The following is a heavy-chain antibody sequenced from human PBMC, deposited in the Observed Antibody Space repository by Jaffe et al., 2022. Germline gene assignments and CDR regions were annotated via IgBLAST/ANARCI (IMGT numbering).Heavy chain of an antibody. J-gene: IGHJ4*02. CDR3: AREPIGDYGGNSGFDY. Sequence: QVQLVQSGAEVKKPGASVKVSCKASGYTFTGYYMHWVRQAPGQGLEWMGWINPNSGGTNYAQKFQGRVTMTRDTSISTAYMELSRLRSDDTAVYYCAREPIGDYGGNSGFDYWGQGTLVTVSS. CDR1: GYTFTGYY. V-gene: IGHV1-2*02. CDR2: INPNSGGT. D-gene: IGHD4-17*01.